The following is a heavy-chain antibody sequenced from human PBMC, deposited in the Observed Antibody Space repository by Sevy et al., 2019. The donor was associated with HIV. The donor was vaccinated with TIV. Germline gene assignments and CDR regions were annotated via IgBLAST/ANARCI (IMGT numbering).Heavy chain of an antibody. CDR1: GYSFTSYW. J-gene: IGHJ4*02. CDR3: ARGGSGWYTDQHYFDH. CDR2: IYPGDSDT. Sequence: GESLKISCKGSGYSFTSYWIGWVRQMPGKGLEWMGIIYPGDSDTRYSPSFQGQVTISADKSISTAYLQWSSLKASDTAMYYCARGGSGWYTDQHYFDHWGQGTLVTVSS. V-gene: IGHV5-51*01. D-gene: IGHD6-19*01.